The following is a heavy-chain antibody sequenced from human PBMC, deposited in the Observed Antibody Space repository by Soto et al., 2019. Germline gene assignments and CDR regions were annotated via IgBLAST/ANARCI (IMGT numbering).Heavy chain of an antibody. J-gene: IGHJ5*02. Sequence: QVQLQESGPGLVKPSLTLSLTCTVSGGSISRGGFFWSWIRQHPVKGLEWIGYIYYSGSTDYNPSLKGRVTISLDTAKNQFSLKLTSVTAADTAVYYCARGKGWFDPWGQGTLVTVSS. CDR1: GGSISRGGFF. CDR2: IYYSGST. V-gene: IGHV4-31*03. CDR3: ARGKGWFDP.